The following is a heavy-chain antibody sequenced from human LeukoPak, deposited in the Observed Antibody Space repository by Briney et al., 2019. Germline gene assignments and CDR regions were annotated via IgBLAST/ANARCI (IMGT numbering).Heavy chain of an antibody. J-gene: IGHJ4*02. D-gene: IGHD1-26*01. CDR1: GFTFSGYY. Sequence: GGSLRLSCAASGFTFSGYYMGWIRQAPGKGLEWVSYISSSGSTIYYADSVKGRFTISRDNAKNSLYLQMNSLRAEDTAVYYCARDLEWELLGVVDYWGQGTLVTVSS. CDR2: ISSSGSTI. V-gene: IGHV3-11*01. CDR3: ARDLEWELLGVVDY.